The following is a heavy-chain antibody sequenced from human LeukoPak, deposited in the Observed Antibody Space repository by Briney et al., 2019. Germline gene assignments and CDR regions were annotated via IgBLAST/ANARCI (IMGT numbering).Heavy chain of an antibody. CDR3: ARGLRFFAGGYMNV. J-gene: IGHJ6*03. Sequence: SVKVSCKASGGTFSSYTISWVRQAPGQGLEWMGRIIPILGIANYAQKFQGRVTITADKSTSTAYMGLSSLRSEDTAVYYCARGLRFFAGGYMNVWGKGTAVTVSS. D-gene: IGHD3-3*01. V-gene: IGHV1-69*02. CDR2: IIPILGIA. CDR1: GGTFSSYT.